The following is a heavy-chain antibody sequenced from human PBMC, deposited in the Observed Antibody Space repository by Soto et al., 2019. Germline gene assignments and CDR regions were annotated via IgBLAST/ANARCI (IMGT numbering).Heavy chain of an antibody. CDR2: IYHSGST. J-gene: IGHJ4*02. V-gene: IGHV4-38-2*01. D-gene: IGHD3-22*01. Sequence: SETLSLTCAVSGYSISSGYYWGWIRQPPGKGLEWIGSIYHSGSTYYNPSLKSRVTISVDTSKNQFSLKLSSVTAADTAVYYCARTYYYDSSGFDYWGQGNLVTVSS. CDR1: GYSISSGYY. CDR3: ARTYYYDSSGFDY.